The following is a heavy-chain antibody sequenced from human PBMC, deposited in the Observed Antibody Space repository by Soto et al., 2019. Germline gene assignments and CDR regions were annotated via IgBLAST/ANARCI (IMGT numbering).Heavy chain of an antibody. Sequence: PGGSLRLSCAASGFTFSSYAMHWVRQVPGKGPAWVSRINHDGSKTEYADSVKGRFTISRDNTNNTLYLQMNSLRVEDTAMYYCVREPWGFSGTWYDYWGQGTLVTVSS. J-gene: IGHJ4*02. D-gene: IGHD6-13*01. V-gene: IGHV3-74*01. CDR3: VREPWGFSGTWYDY. CDR2: INHDGSKT. CDR1: GFTFSSYA.